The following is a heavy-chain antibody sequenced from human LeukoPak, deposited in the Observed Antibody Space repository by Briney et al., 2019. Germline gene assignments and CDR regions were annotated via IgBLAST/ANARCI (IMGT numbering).Heavy chain of an antibody. CDR2: ISSSSSYI. J-gene: IGHJ4*02. V-gene: IGHV3-21*01. D-gene: IGHD4-11*01. CDR3: ARDRADSNPPDY. CDR1: GFTFSSYS. Sequence: PGGSLRLSCAASGFTFSSYSMNWVRQAPGKGLEWVSSISSSSSYIYYADSVKGRFTISRDNAKNSLYLQMNSLRAEGTAVYYCARDRADSNPPDYWGQGTLVTVSS.